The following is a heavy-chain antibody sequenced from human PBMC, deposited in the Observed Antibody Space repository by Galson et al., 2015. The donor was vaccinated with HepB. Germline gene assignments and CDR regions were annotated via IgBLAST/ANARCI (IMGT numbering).Heavy chain of an antibody. Sequence: ETLSLTCAVYGGSFSGYYWSWIRQPPGKGLEWIGEINHSGSTNYNPSLKSRVTISVDTSKNQFSLKLSSVTAADTAVYYCATFERAQVVAVDLWGQGTLVTVSS. J-gene: IGHJ5*02. CDR2: INHSGST. CDR3: ATFERAQVVAVDL. CDR1: GGSFSGYY. V-gene: IGHV4-34*01. D-gene: IGHD2-15*01.